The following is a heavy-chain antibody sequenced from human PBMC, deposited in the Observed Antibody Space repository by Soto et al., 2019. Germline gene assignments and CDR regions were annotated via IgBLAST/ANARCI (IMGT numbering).Heavy chain of an antibody. V-gene: IGHV4-39*01. J-gene: IGHJ5*02. CDR2: IYYSGST. CDR1: GGSISSSSYY. Sequence: PSETLSLTCTVSGGSISSSSYYWGWIRQPPGKGLEWIGSIYYSGSTYYNPSLKSRVTISVDTSKNQFSLKLSSVTAADTAVYYCARHSLYTVTINDDNWFDPWGHGSLVTVSS. CDR3: ARHSLYTVTINDDNWFDP. D-gene: IGHD4-17*01.